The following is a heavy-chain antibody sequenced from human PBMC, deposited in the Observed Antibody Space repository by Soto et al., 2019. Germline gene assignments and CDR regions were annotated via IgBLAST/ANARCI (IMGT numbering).Heavy chain of an antibody. CDR3: ARGAETKSPLDY. V-gene: IGHV4-30-4*01. J-gene: IGHJ4*02. Sequence: SETLSLTCTVSGGSISSGDYYWSWIRQPPGKGLEWIGYIYYSGSTYYNPSLKSRVTISVDTSKNQFSLKLSSVTAADTAVYYCARGAETKSPLDYWGQGTLVTVSS. D-gene: IGHD2-8*01. CDR2: IYYSGST. CDR1: GGSISSGDYY.